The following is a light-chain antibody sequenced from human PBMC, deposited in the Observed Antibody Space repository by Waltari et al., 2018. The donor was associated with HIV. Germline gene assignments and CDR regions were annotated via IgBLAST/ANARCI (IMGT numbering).Light chain of an antibody. Sequence: EIMMTQSPATLSVSPGERATLFCRASQSVGSKLAWYQQKPGQAPRLLIYDASTRATVIPARFSGTGSGTDFTLTISSLQSEDFAVYYCLQYDNWPPWTFGQGTKVEFK. CDR1: QSVGSK. V-gene: IGKV3-15*01. CDR3: LQYDNWPPWT. CDR2: DAS. J-gene: IGKJ1*01.